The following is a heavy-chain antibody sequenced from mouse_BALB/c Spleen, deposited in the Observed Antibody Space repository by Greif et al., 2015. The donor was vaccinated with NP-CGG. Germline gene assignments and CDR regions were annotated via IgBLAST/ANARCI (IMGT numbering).Heavy chain of an antibody. Sequence: EVKLVESGGGLVKPGGSLKLSCAASGFTFSSYAMSWVRQSPEKRLEWVAEISSGGSYTYYPDTVTGRFTISRDNAKNTLYLEMSSLRSEDTAMYYCASGATATSMDYWGQGTSVTVSS. CDR2: ISSGGSYT. CDR3: ASGATATSMDY. CDR1: GFTFSSYA. J-gene: IGHJ4*01. V-gene: IGHV5-9-4*01. D-gene: IGHD1-2*01.